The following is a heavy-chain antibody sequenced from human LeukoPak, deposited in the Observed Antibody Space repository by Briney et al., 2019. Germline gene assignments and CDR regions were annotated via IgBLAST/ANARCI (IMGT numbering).Heavy chain of an antibody. J-gene: IGHJ4*02. CDR3: ARGRDTAMVLLDY. CDR2: INHSGST. CDR1: GFTFSSYA. D-gene: IGHD5-18*01. Sequence: GSLRLSCAASGFTFSSYAMSWIRQPPGKGLEWIGEINHSGSTNYNPSLKSRVTISVDTSKNQFSLKLSSVTAADTAVYYCARGRDTAMVLLDYWGQGTLVTVSS. V-gene: IGHV4-34*01.